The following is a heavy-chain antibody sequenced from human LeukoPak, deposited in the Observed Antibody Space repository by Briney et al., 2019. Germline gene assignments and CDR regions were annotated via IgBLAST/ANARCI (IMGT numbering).Heavy chain of an antibody. J-gene: IGHJ3*02. CDR1: GDSISYY. CDR2: VSSSGST. Sequence: SETLSLTCSVSGDSISYYWSWIRQAAGKGLEWIGRVSSSGSTDYNASLKSRVTMSVDTSKNQLSLKVISVTAADTAVYYCARTLPGDAFDIWGQGTMVTVSS. D-gene: IGHD3-10*01. V-gene: IGHV4-4*07. CDR3: ARTLPGDAFDI.